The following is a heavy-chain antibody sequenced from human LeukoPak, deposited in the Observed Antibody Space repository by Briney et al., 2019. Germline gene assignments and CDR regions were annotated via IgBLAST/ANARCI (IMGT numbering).Heavy chain of an antibody. CDR3: WRSGLTGMREYERADYYYYGMDL. Sequence: PSETLSLTCDVPGGSFSGYIWSWIRQSPAKGLGRVGVVNYHESPNTNPSLESQVTITVDTSRTQLSMKLTSVTAADTALYNCWRSGLTGMREYERADYYYYGMDLWGQGTAVTVFS. J-gene: IGHJ6*02. V-gene: IGHV4-34*07. D-gene: IGHD3-3*01. CDR2: VNYHESP. CDR1: GGSFSGYI.